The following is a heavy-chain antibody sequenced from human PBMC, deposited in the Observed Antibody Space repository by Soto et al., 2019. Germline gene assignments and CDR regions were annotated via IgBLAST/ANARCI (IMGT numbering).Heavy chain of an antibody. D-gene: IGHD4-17*01. V-gene: IGHV2-26*01. Sequence: SGPTLVNPTETLTLTCSVSGFSLTNGRMGXSWIRQPPGKALEWLAHFFSDAGRSYSTSMQSRLNMYKDSSGSQVVLTMTNMAPADTATYFCARMDGDYNYYGLDVWGHGIAVTVSS. CDR3: ARMDGDYNYYGLDV. CDR1: GFSLTNGRMG. J-gene: IGHJ6*02. CDR2: FFSDAGR.